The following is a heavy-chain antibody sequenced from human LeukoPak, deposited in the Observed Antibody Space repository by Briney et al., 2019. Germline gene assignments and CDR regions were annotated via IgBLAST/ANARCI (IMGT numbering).Heavy chain of an antibody. V-gene: IGHV4-39*07. Sequence: SETLSLTCTVSGGSISSSSYYWGWIRQPPGKGLEWIGSIYYSGSTYYNPSLKSRVTISVDTSKNQFSLKLSSVTAADTAVYYCARVYYDILTGYYRPTGWFDPWGQGTLVTVSS. CDR1: GGSISSSSYY. CDR3: ARVYYDILTGYYRPTGWFDP. CDR2: IYYSGST. J-gene: IGHJ5*02. D-gene: IGHD3-9*01.